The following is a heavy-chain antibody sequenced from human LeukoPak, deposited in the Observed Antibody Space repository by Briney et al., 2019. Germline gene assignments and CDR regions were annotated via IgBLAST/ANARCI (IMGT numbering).Heavy chain of an antibody. CDR3: AKDLRYSSPYYFGY. D-gene: IGHD6-6*01. Sequence: GSLRLSCAASGFTFSSYGMHWVRQAPGKGLEWVAFIRYDGSNKYYADSVKGRFTISRDNSKNTLYLQMNSLRAEDTAVYYCAKDLRYSSPYYFGYWGQGTLVTVSS. V-gene: IGHV3-30*02. J-gene: IGHJ4*02. CDR1: GFTFSSYG. CDR2: IRYDGSNK.